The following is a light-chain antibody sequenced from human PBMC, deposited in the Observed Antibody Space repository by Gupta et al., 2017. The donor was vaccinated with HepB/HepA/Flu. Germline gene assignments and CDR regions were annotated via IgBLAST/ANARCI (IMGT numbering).Light chain of an antibody. CDR1: SSEVGDFNY. CDR2: EVT. Sequence: HSALTQPASVSVSPGQSITISCTGTSSEVGDFNYVSWYQQHPGKAPKLLISEVTNRPSGVSYRFSGSKSGNTASLTISGLQPEDEADYYCSSFTYTTTLVVFGGGTKLTVL. CDR3: SSFTYTTTLVV. J-gene: IGLJ2*01. V-gene: IGLV2-14*01.